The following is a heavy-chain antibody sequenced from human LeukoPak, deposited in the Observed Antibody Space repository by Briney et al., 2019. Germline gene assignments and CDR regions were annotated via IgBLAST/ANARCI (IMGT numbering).Heavy chain of an antibody. V-gene: IGHV1-2*02. D-gene: IGHD6-19*01. J-gene: IGHJ3*02. CDR2: INPNSGGT. CDR3: ARVQQWLVNHDAFDI. CDR1: GYTFTGYY. Sequence: GASVKVSCKASGYTFTGYYMHWVRQAPGQGLEWMGWINPNSGGTNYAQKFQGRVTMTRDTSISTAYMELSRLRSDDTAVYYCARVQQWLVNHDAFDIWGQGTMVTVSS.